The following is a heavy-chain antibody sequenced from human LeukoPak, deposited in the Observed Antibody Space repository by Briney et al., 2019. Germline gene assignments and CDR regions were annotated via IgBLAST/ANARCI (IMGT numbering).Heavy chain of an antibody. Sequence: SVKVSCKASGGTFSSYAISWVRQAPGQGLEWMGGIIPIFGTANYAQKFQGRVTITADESTSTAYMELSSLRSEDTAVYYCARDVAVAGTGGAALNYYYYYMDVWGKGTTATISS. J-gene: IGHJ6*03. CDR3: ARDVAVAGTGGAALNYYYYYMDV. CDR1: GGTFSSYA. V-gene: IGHV1-69*13. CDR2: IIPIFGTA. D-gene: IGHD6-19*01.